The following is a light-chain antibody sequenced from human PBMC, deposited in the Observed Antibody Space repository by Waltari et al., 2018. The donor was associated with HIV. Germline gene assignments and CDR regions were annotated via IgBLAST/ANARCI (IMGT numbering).Light chain of an antibody. CDR2: GNS. J-gene: IGLJ3*02. CDR1: SSHIGAPYD. V-gene: IGLV1-40*01. CDR3: QSYDSSLSVWV. Sequence: QSVLTQPPPVSGAPGQRVTISCTGSSSHIGAPYDVHWYQQLPGTAPKLLIHGNSNRPSVVPDRFSGSKSGTSASLAITGLQAEDEADYYCQSYDSSLSVWVFGGGTKLTVL.